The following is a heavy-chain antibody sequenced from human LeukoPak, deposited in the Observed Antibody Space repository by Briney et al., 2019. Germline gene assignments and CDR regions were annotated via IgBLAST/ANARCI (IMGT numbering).Heavy chain of an antibody. CDR2: INPNSGGT. J-gene: IGHJ4*02. CDR1: GYTFTGYY. D-gene: IGHD6-25*01. V-gene: IGHV1-2*02. Sequence: ASVKVSCKASGYTFTGYYIHWVRQAPGQGLERMGWINPNSGGTSYARRFQGRVTMTRDTSISTAYMELSSLRSDDTAVYYWARPGYTSGWIRGDFGHWGLGTLVTVSS. CDR3: ARPGYTSGWIRGDFGH.